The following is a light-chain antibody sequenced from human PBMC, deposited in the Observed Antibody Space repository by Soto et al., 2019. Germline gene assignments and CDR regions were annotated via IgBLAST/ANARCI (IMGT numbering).Light chain of an antibody. CDR3: SSYAGSSTWV. CDR2: DVS. Sequence: QSALTQPASVSGSPGQSITISCTGTSSDVGGHNSVAWYQHNPGKAPKLMIYDVSNRPSGVSSRFSGSKSGNTASLSISGLQAEDEADYYCSSYAGSSTWVFGGGTKLTVL. J-gene: IGLJ3*02. CDR1: SSDVGGHNS. V-gene: IGLV2-14*01.